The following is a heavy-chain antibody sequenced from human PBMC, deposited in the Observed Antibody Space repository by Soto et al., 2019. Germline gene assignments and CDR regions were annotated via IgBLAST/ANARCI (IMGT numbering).Heavy chain of an antibody. D-gene: IGHD1-1*01. Sequence: PGGSLRLSCAASGFSFSSSTMNWVRQAPGKGLEWVSYISSGSTTIYYADSVKGRFTISRDNGKNSLYLQMNSLRDEDTAVYYCARVRRNDASDCYGMDVWGQGTTVTVSS. V-gene: IGHV3-48*02. J-gene: IGHJ6*02. CDR2: ISSGSTTI. CDR1: GFSFSSST. CDR3: ARVRRNDASDCYGMDV.